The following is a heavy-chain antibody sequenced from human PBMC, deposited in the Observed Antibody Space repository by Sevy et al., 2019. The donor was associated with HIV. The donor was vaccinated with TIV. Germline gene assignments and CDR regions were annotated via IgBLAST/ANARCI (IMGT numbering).Heavy chain of an antibody. CDR3: VRDKEEVASVLDY. CDR1: GFNFRNSW. CDR2: IKQDGYET. V-gene: IGHV3-7*03. J-gene: IGHJ4*02. Sequence: GGSLRLSCATFGFNFRNSWMAWVRQTPGKGLEFLADIKQDGYETYYVDSVKGRFTTSRDNAKNSLHLQMNSLRAEDTAMYCWVRDKEEVASVLDYWGQGTPVTVSS. D-gene: IGHD2-15*01.